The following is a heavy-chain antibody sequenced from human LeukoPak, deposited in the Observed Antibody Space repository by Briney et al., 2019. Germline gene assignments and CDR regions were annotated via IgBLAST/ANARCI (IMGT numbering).Heavy chain of an antibody. D-gene: IGHD3-3*01. CDR2: INQSGST. CDR1: GFTFSSFT. V-gene: IGHV4-34*01. Sequence: GSLRLSCAASGFTFSSFTMNWVRQAPGKGLEWIGEINQSGSTNYNPSLKSRVTISVDTSKNQFSLKLSSVTAADTAVYYCARLRARITIFGVVIPDAFDIWGQGTMVTVSS. CDR3: ARLRARITIFGVVIPDAFDI. J-gene: IGHJ3*02.